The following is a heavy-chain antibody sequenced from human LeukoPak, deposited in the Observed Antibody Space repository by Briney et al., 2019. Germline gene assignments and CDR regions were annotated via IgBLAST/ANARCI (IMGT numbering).Heavy chain of an antibody. J-gene: IGHJ4*02. CDR2: ISSSGSTI. CDR1: GFTFSSYE. CDR3: ARDQAWLQYE. D-gene: IGHD5-24*01. V-gene: IGHV3-48*03. Sequence: PGGSLRLSCAASGFTFSSYEMNWVRQAPGKGLEWVSYISSSGSTIYYADSVKGRFTISRDNAKNPLYLQMNSLRAEDTAVYYCARDQAWLQYEWGQGTLVTVSS.